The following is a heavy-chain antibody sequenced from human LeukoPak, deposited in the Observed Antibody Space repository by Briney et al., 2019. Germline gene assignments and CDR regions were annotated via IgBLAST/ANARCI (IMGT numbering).Heavy chain of an antibody. V-gene: IGHV1-8*01. CDR1: GYTFTSYD. J-gene: IGHJ6*02. CDR2: MNLNSGNT. CDR3: ARDLSSSWYNYYYGMDV. Sequence: GASVKVSCKASGYTFTSYDINWVRQATGQGLEWMGWMNLNSGNTGYAQKFQGRVTMTRNTSISTAYMELSSLRSEDTAVYYCARDLSSSWYNYYYGMDVWGQGTTVTVSS. D-gene: IGHD6-13*01.